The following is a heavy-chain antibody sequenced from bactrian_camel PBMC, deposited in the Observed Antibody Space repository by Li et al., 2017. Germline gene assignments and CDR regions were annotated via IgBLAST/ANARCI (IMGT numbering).Heavy chain of an antibody. V-gene: IGHV3S40*01. CDR2: IYTRDGTT. D-gene: IGHD6*01. CDR3: AASWYPCEVDDSENEYRW. CDR1: GYTDNSYS. Sequence: VQLVESGGGSVQAGGSLRLSCAATGYTDNSYSMGWIRQSPGNEREVLAAIYTRDGTTHYADSVKGRFTISHDNANDTTFLQMNSLMPEDTAMYFCAASWYPCEVDDSENEYRWWGQGTQVTVS. J-gene: IGHJ4*01.